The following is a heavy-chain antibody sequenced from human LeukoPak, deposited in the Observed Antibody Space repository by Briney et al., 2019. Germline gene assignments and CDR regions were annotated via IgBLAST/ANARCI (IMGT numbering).Heavy chain of an antibody. J-gene: IGHJ4*02. D-gene: IGHD2-15*01. CDR1: AGSISSSSYH. Sequence: SETLSLTCTVSAGSISSSSYHGGWIRQPPGKGLEWIGNIYYTGSTYYNPSLKSRVTISVDTSKNQFSLELTSVTAADTAVYYCASRYCSGGSCSFFAYWGQRTLVTVSS. CDR3: ASRYCSGGSCSFFAY. CDR2: IYYTGST. V-gene: IGHV4-39*01.